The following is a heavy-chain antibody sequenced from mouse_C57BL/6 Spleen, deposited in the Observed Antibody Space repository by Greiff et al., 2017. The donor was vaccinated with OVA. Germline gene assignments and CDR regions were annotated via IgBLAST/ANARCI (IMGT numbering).Heavy chain of an antibody. CDR2: ISSGSSTI. V-gene: IGHV5-17*01. CDR1: GFTFSDYG. CDR3: ARPVTTKYFDV. J-gene: IGHJ1*03. Sequence: EVMLVESGGGLVKPGGSLKLSCAASGFTFSDYGMHCVRQAPEKGLAWVAYISSGSSTIYYADTVKGRFTISRDNAKNTLFLQMTSLRSEDTAMYYCARPVTTKYFDVWGTGITVTVSA. D-gene: IGHD2-3*01.